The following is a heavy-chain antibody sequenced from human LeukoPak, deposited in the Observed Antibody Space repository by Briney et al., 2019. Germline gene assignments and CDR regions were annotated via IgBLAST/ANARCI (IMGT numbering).Heavy chain of an antibody. D-gene: IGHD3-22*01. CDR1: GYSFTSYW. CDR2: IYPGDSDT. J-gene: IGHJ3*02. V-gene: IGHV5-51*01. CDR3: ARPSSRLYYHDSSGFGRAFDI. Sequence: PGESLKISCKGSGYSFTSYWIGWVRQMPGKGLEWMGIIYPGDSDTRYSPSFQGQVTISADKSISTAYLQWSSLKASDTAMYYCARPSSRLYYHDSSGFGRAFDIWGQGTMVTVSS.